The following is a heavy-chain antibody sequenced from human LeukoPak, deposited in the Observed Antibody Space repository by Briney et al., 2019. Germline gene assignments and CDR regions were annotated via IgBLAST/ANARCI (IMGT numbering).Heavy chain of an antibody. J-gene: IGHJ4*02. CDR1: GGSISSGDYY. D-gene: IGHD3-10*01. CDR3: ARVLWFGDLYYFDY. V-gene: IGHV4-30-4*01. CDR2: IYYSGST. Sequence: PSETLSLTCTVSGGSISSGDYYWSWIRQPPGTGLEWIGYIYYSGSTYYNPSLKSRVTISVDTSKNQFSLKLSSVTAADTAVYYCARVLWFGDLYYFDYWGQETLVTVSS.